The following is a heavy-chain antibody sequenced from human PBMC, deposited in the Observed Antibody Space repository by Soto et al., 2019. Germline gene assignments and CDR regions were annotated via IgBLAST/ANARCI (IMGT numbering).Heavy chain of an antibody. D-gene: IGHD3-9*01. J-gene: IGHJ4*02. V-gene: IGHV4-31*02. CDR2: IYYSGST. CDR3: ARGPFYDTLTGYYTESNFDY. Sequence: WTWIRQHPGKGLEWIGYIYYSGSTYYNPSLKSRVTISVDTSKSQFSLRLTSVTAADTAVYYCARGPFYDTLTGYYTESNFDYWGQGTQVTVSS.